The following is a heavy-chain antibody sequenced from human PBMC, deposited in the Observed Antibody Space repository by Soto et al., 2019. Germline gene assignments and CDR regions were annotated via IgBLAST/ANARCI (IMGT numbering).Heavy chain of an antibody. Sequence: SETLSLTCTVSGGSISSGDYYWSWIRQPPGKGLEWIGYIYYSGSTYYNPSLKSRVTISVDTSKNQCSLKLSSVTAADTAVYYCASGDEWKTFDYWGQGTLVTVSS. D-gene: IGHD3-3*01. V-gene: IGHV4-30-4*02. CDR3: ASGDEWKTFDY. CDR1: GGSISSGDYY. CDR2: IYYSGST. J-gene: IGHJ4*02.